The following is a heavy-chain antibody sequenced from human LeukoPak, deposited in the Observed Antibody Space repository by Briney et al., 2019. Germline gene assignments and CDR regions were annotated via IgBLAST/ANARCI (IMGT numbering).Heavy chain of an antibody. Sequence: SETLSLTCTVSGGSISSSSYYWGWIRQPPGKGLEWIGRIYTSGSTNYNPSLKSRVTMSVDTSKNQFSLKLSSVTAADTAVYYCARGVYNWNDGGHFDYWGQGTLVTVSS. CDR3: ARGVYNWNDGGHFDY. CDR2: IYTSGST. V-gene: IGHV4-39*07. D-gene: IGHD1-1*01. J-gene: IGHJ4*02. CDR1: GGSISSSSYY.